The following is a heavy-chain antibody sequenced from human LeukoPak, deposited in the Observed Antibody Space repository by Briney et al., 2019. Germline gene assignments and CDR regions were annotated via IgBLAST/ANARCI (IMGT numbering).Heavy chain of an antibody. Sequence: GGSLRLSCAASGFTFSSYSMNWVRQAPGKGLEWISYIISTGSTTYYADSVKGRFTISRDNANNSVSLQMSILRAEDTAVYYCATGFWGYCSRNSCPLDNWGQGTLVTVAS. D-gene: IGHD2-2*01. J-gene: IGHJ4*02. CDR3: ATGFWGYCSRNSCPLDN. CDR2: IISTGSTT. V-gene: IGHV3-48*01. CDR1: GFTFSSYS.